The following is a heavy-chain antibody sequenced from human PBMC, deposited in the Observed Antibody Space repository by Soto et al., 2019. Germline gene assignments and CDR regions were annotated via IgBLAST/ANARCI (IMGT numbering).Heavy chain of an antibody. Sequence: QVQLVESGGGVVQPGRSLRLSCAGSGFVFSDHGIHWVRQAPGKGLEWLAAISYDGGNKYYADSVKGRFTISRDNSENTVYLQMNSLTTEDTAIYYCAKEWDAHPNFDYWGLGTLVTVSS. CDR2: ISYDGGNK. CDR1: GFVFSDHG. CDR3: AKEWDAHPNFDY. V-gene: IGHV3-30*18. J-gene: IGHJ4*02. D-gene: IGHD1-26*01.